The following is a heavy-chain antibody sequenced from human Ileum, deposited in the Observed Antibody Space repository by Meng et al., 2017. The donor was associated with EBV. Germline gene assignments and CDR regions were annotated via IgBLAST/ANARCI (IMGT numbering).Heavy chain of an antibody. CDR1: GGSIISSKW. CDR2: IYHHGTT. J-gene: IGHJ5*02. D-gene: IGHD3-22*01. V-gene: IGHV4-4*02. Sequence: QAQLQESGPRLVQPSGTVSLTCAVSGGSIISSKWWSWVRQSPGTGLEWIGEIYHHGTTNYNPSLKSRVTISVDTSKNKFFLNLTSLTAADTAVYYCARLDSSGYYFGGWFDPWGQGILVTVSS. CDR3: ARLDSSGYYFGGWFDP.